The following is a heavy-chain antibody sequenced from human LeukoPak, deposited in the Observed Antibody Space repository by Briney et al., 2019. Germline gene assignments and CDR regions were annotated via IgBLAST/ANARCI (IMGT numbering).Heavy chain of an antibody. Sequence: ASVKVSRKASGYTFTSYDINWVRQATGQGLEWMGWMNPNSGNTGYAQKFQGRVTMTRNTSISTAYMELSSLRSEDTAVYYCARGGRSLWFGELHYFDYWGQGTLVTVSS. CDR3: ARGGRSLWFGELHYFDY. CDR2: MNPNSGNT. V-gene: IGHV1-8*01. CDR1: GYTFTSYD. J-gene: IGHJ4*02. D-gene: IGHD3-10*01.